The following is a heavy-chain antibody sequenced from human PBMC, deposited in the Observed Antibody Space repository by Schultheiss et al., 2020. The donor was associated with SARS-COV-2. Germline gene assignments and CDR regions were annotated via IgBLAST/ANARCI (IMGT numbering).Heavy chain of an antibody. CDR3: ARNDDATGMDV. D-gene: IGHD1-1*01. CDR1: GFTVSSNE. J-gene: IGHJ6*02. CDR2: INGDGSSA. V-gene: IGHV3-74*01. Sequence: GGSLRLSCAASGFTVSSNEMSWVRQAPGKGLVWVSLINGDGSSANYADSVKGRFTISRDNAKNSLYLQMNSLRAEDTAVYYCARNDDATGMDVWGQGTTVTVSS.